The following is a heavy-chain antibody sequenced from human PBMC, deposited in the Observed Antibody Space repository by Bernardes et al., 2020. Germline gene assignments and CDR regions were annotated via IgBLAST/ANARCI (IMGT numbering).Heavy chain of an antibody. Sequence: ASVKVSCKASGYTFTSYGISWVRQAPGQGLEWMGWISAYNGNTNYAQKLQGRVTMTTDTSTSTAYMELRSLRSDDTAVYYCARVGAAYYYYYYGMDVWGQGTTVTVSS. J-gene: IGHJ6*02. CDR1: GYTFTSYG. CDR3: ARVGAAYYYYYYGMDV. CDR2: ISAYNGNT. V-gene: IGHV1-18*01.